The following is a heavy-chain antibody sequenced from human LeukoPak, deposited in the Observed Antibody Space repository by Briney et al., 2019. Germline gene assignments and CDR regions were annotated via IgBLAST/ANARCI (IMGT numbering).Heavy chain of an antibody. V-gene: IGHV3-30*04. CDR3: AKLTYYYDSSDAFDI. CDR1: GFTFSSYA. CDR2: ISYDGSNK. J-gene: IGHJ3*02. Sequence: GGSLRLSCAASGFTFSSYAMHWVRQAPGKGLEWVAVISYDGSNKYYADSVKGRFTISRDNSKNTLYLQMNSLRAEDTAVYYCAKLTYYYDSSDAFDIWGQGTMVTVSS. D-gene: IGHD3-22*01.